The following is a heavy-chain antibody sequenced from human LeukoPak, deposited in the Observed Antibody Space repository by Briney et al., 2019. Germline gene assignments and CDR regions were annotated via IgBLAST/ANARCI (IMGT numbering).Heavy chain of an antibody. CDR1: GYTFTGYY. D-gene: IGHD2-15*01. CDR3: ARGHCSGGSCYSKWFDP. J-gene: IGHJ5*02. CDR2: INPNSGGT. V-gene: IGHV1-2*02. Sequence: ASVKVSCKASGYTFTGYYMHWVRQAPGQGLEWMGWINPNSGGTNYAQKFQGRVTMTRDTSISTAYMELSRLRSDDTAVYYCARGHCSGGSCYSKWFDPWGQGTLVTVS.